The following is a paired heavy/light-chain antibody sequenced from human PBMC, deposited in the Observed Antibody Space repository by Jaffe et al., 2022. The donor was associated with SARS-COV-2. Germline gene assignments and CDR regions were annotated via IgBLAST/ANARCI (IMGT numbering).Light chain of an antibody. CDR2: AAS. CDR1: QGIRND. CDR3: LQHNSYPPA. V-gene: IGKV1-17*01. J-gene: IGKJ5*01. Sequence: DIQMTQSPSSLSASVGDRVTITCRASQGIRNDLGWYQQKPGKAPKRLIYAASSLQSGVPSRFSGSGSGTEFTLTISSLQPEDFATYYCLQHNSYPPAFGQGTRLEIK.
Heavy chain of an antibody. J-gene: IGHJ4*02. V-gene: IGHV3-30-3*01. Sequence: QVQLVESGGGVVQPGRSLRLSCAASGFTFSSYAMHWVRQAPGKGLEWVAVISYDGSNKYYADSVKGRFTISRDNSKNTLYLQMNSLRAEDTAVYYCARAEIGYCTNGVCYAIDYWGQGTLVTVSS. CDR2: ISYDGSNK. D-gene: IGHD2-8*01. CDR1: GFTFSSYA. CDR3: ARAEIGYCTNGVCYAIDY.